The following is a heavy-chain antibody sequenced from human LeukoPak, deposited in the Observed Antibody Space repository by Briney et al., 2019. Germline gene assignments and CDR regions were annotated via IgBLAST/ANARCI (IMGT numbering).Heavy chain of an antibody. CDR1: GFTFSNYG. J-gene: IGHJ4*02. V-gene: IGHV3-23*01. D-gene: IGHD3-22*01. CDR3: AREGGYSFYYFDS. Sequence: GGSLRLSCAASGFTFSNYGMSWVRQAPGKGLEWVSAISDSGAGTYYADSVKGRFTISRDTSKNTLYLQMDSLRAEDSAVYYCAREGGYSFYYFDSWGQGTLVTVSS. CDR2: ISDSGAGT.